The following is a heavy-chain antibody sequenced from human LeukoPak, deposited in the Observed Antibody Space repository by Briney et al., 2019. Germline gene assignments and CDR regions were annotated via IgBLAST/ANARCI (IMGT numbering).Heavy chain of an antibody. CDR3: ARDATEDVVVNEYYFDY. Sequence: PGRSLRLSCAASRFTFSNYAMHWVRQAPGKGLEWQAVISFDGSNKYYADSVKGRFTISRDNSKKMLYLQMNSLRAEDTAVYYCARDATEDVVVNEYYFDYWGQGTLVTVSS. J-gene: IGHJ4*02. CDR1: RFTFSNYA. D-gene: IGHD2-15*01. CDR2: ISFDGSNK. V-gene: IGHV3-30-3*01.